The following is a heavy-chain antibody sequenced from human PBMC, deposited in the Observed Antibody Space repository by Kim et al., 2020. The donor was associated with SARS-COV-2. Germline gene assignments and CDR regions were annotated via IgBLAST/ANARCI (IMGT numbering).Heavy chain of an antibody. CDR2: IWYDGSKA. Sequence: GGSLRLSCEASGFTFSSYAMHWVRQAPGKGLEWVAFIWYDGSKAFYGDSLKGRFTISRDNSKKMLYLDMTSLRPEDTAVYFCERALRRKGGSVTYWPYGMAVWGRGTTVLVSS. CDR3: ERALRRKGGSVTYWPYGMAV. J-gene: IGHJ6*01. V-gene: IGHV3-30*02. CDR1: GFTFSSYA. D-gene: IGHD3-10*01.